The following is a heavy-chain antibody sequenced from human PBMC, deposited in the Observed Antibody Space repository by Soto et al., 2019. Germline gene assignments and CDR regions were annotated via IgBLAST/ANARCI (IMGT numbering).Heavy chain of an antibody. V-gene: IGHV3-9*01. CDR2: ISWNSGSI. CDR1: GFTFDDYA. D-gene: IGHD3-3*01. J-gene: IGHJ6*02. CDR3: AKEGMYYDFGYGMDV. Sequence: LRLSCVASGFTFDDYAMHWVRQAPGKGLEWVSGISWNSGSIGYADSVKGRFTISRDNAKNSLYLQMNSLRAEDTALYYCAKEGMYYDFGYGMDVWGQGTTVTVSS.